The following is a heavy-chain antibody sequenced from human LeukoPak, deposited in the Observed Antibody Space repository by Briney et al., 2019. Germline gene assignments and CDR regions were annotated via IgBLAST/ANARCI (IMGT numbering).Heavy chain of an antibody. V-gene: IGHV3-30*02. Sequence: PGRSLRLSCAASGLTFSSYGMHWVRQAPGKGLEWVAFIRYDGSNKYYADSVKGRFTISRDNSKNTLYLQMNSLRAEDTAVYYCAKLAIRVVPAAAFDYWGQATLVTVSS. D-gene: IGHD2-2*01. CDR1: GLTFSSYG. CDR2: IRYDGSNK. CDR3: AKLAIRVVPAAAFDY. J-gene: IGHJ4*02.